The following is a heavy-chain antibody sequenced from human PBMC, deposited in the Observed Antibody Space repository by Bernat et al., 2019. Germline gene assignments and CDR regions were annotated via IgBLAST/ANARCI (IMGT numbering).Heavy chain of an antibody. CDR1: GFTFSSYD. CDR3: AREDTYYFDY. Sequence: QVQLVESGGGVVQPGRSLRLSCAASGFTFSSYDMHWVRQAPGKGLEWVAVVSYDGSNKYYADSVKGRFTISRDNSKNTLYLQMNSLRAEDTAVYYCAREDTYYFDYWGQGTLVTVSS. J-gene: IGHJ4*02. V-gene: IGHV3-30*03. CDR2: VSYDGSNK.